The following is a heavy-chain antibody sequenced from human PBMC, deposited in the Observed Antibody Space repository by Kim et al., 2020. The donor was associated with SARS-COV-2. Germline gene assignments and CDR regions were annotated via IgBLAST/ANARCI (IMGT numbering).Heavy chain of an antibody. J-gene: IGHJ4*02. V-gene: IGHV4-39*07. Sequence: SETLSLTCVVSGDSVSSTSYYWGWIRQSPGKGLEWIGNVYYSGATYYNPSLKSRVTISLDTSKNQFSLKLSSVTAADTAVYFCARDLPWKISDWGQGTLVTVSS. CDR2: VYYSGAT. CDR1: GDSVSSTSYY. D-gene: IGHD1-1*01. CDR3: ARDLPWKISD.